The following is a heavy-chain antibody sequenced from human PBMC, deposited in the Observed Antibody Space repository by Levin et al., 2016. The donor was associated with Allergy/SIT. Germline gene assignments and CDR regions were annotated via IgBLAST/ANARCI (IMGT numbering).Heavy chain of an antibody. CDR3: VRHEDVVAARRAIDY. J-gene: IGHJ4*02. D-gene: IGHD2-15*01. V-gene: IGHV4-30-4*01. CDR1: GGSISSGDYY. Sequence: SETLSLTCTVSGGSISSGDYYWTWIRQPPGKGLEWIAYMSYSGSTDYNSSLKSRLSISGDTSKNQFSLKLSSVTAADTAVYYCVRHEDVVAARRAIDYWGQGTLVSVSS. CDR2: MSYSGST.